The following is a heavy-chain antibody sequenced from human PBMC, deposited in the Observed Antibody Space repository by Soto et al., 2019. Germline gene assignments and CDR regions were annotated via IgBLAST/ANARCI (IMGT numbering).Heavy chain of an antibody. CDR1: GFTFRSYW. D-gene: IGHD6-6*01. V-gene: IGHV3-74*01. Sequence: LRLSCAASGFTFRSYWMQWVRQAPGKGLVWVSWINSDGSSTSYADSVKGRFTISRDNAKNTLYLQMNSLRAEDTAVYYCASGGSSLNFDSWGQGALVTVSS. CDR2: INSDGSST. CDR3: ASGGSSLNFDS. J-gene: IGHJ4*02.